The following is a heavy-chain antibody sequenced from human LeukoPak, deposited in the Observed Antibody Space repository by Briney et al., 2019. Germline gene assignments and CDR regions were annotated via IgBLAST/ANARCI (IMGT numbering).Heavy chain of an antibody. D-gene: IGHD3-22*01. CDR2: IYHSGST. V-gene: IGHV4-39*07. CDR1: GGSISSGSYY. J-gene: IGHJ4*02. CDR3: ARERVYYYDSSGYYGRSYYFDY. Sequence: SETLSLTCTVSGGSISSGSYYWGWIRQPPGKGLEWIGSIYHSGSTYYNPSLKSRVTISVDTSKNQFSLKLSSVTAADTAVYYCARERVYYYDSSGYYGRSYYFDYWGQGTLVTVSS.